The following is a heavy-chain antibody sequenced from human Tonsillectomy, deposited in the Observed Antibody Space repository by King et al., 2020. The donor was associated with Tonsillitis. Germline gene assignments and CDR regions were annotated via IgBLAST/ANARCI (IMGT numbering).Heavy chain of an antibody. CDR3: ARAVGEYSSSWYWFDP. CDR1: GGSISSGGYY. J-gene: IGHJ5*02. D-gene: IGHD6-13*01. Sequence: VQLQESGTGLVKPSQTLSLTCTVSGGSISSGGYYWSWIRQHPGKGLEWIGYIYYSGSTYYNPSLKSRVTISVDTSKNQFSLKLSSVTAADTAVYYCARAVGEYSSSWYWFDPWGQGTLVTVSS. CDR2: IYYSGST. V-gene: IGHV4-31*03.